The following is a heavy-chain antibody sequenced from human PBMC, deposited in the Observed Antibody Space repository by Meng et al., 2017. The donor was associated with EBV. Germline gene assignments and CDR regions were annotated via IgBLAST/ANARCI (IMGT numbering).Heavy chain of an antibody. V-gene: IGHV1-69*18. D-gene: IGHD3-10*01. J-gene: IGHJ4*02. CDR3: ASESGRGFTPDY. CDR2: LIPMSGAP. CDR1: GGTFRSDA. Sequence: GQVQRPGAEVKKPGSSVTVSCRTSGGTFRSDAVSWVRQAPGQGLEWMGRLIPMSGAPHYAQKFQDRVTIIADESTSTHSMELNNLRFEDTAMYYCASESGRGFTPDYWGQGTLVTVSS.